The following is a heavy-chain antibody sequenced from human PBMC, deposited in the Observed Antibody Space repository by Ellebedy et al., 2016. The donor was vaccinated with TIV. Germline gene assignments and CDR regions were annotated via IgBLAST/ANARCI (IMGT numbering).Heavy chain of an antibody. D-gene: IGHD5-18*01. V-gene: IGHV4-4*02. J-gene: IGHJ5*02. Sequence: SETLSLTXAVPGGSISSSNWWRWVRQPPGKGLEWIGEIYHSGSTNYNPSLKSRVTISVDKSKDQFSLKLSSVTAADTAVYYCARVGTAMVMNWFDPWGQGTLVTVSS. CDR2: IYHSGST. CDR1: GGSISSSNW. CDR3: ARVGTAMVMNWFDP.